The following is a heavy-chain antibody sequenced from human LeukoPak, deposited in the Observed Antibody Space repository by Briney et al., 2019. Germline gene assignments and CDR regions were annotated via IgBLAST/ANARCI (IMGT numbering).Heavy chain of an antibody. CDR2: IYYSGST. CDR3: ARDPTGHPRYCSSNSCYSL. V-gene: IGHV4-59*01. J-gene: IGHJ1*01. Sequence: SETLSLTCTVSGGSISSYYWSWLRQPPGKGLEWIGYIYYSGSTNYNPSLKSRVTISVDTSKNQFSLKLSSVTAADTAVYYCARDPTGHPRYCSSNSCYSLWGQGTLVTVSS. D-gene: IGHD2-2*01. CDR1: GGSISSYY.